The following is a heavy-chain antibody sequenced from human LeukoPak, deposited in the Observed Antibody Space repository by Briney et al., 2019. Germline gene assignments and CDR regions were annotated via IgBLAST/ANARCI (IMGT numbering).Heavy chain of an antibody. D-gene: IGHD3-3*01. Sequence: PGGSLRLSCAASGFTFSSYAMSWVRQAPGKGLEWVAVISYDGSNKYYADSVKGRFTISRDNSKNTLYLQMNSLRAEDTAVYYCAKAHDFWTIDYWGQGTLVTVSS. V-gene: IGHV3-30*18. CDR3: AKAHDFWTIDY. J-gene: IGHJ4*02. CDR2: ISYDGSNK. CDR1: GFTFSSYA.